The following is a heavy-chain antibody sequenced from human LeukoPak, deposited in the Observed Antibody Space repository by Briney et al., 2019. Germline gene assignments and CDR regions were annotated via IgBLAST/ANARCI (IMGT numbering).Heavy chain of an antibody. V-gene: IGHV4-34*01. Sequence: SETLSLTCAVYGGSFSGYYWSWIRQPPGKGLEWIGEINHSGSTNYNPSPKSRVTISVDTPKNQFSLQLSSVTAADTAVYYCARQVTILTPNDYYYMDVWGKGTTVTISS. CDR3: ARQVTILTPNDYYYMDV. CDR2: INHSGST. D-gene: IGHD3-9*01. CDR1: GGSFSGYY. J-gene: IGHJ6*03.